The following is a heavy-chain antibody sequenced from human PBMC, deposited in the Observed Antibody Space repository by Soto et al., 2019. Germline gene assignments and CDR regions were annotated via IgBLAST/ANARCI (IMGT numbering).Heavy chain of an antibody. Sequence: CIIKPPGKGLEWIGEINHSGSTNYNPSLKSRVTISVDTSKNQFSLKLSSVTAADTAVYYCARGIAAAGRDLDYWGQGTLVTVSS. J-gene: IGHJ4*02. CDR2: INHSGST. V-gene: IGHV4-34*01. CDR3: ARGIAAAGRDLDY. D-gene: IGHD6-13*01.